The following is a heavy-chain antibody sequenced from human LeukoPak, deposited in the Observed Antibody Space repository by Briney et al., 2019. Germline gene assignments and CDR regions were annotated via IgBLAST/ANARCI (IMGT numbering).Heavy chain of an antibody. Sequence: SETLSLTCTVSGGSINSCYWSWIRQPPGKGLEWIGYIYSSGSTNYNPSLNSRVTISVDTSKNQFSLKLSSVTAADTAVYYCARTGGYSSPLGVWGQGTLVTVSS. CDR1: GGSINSCY. D-gene: IGHD5-18*01. CDR3: ARTGGYSSPLGV. J-gene: IGHJ4*02. V-gene: IGHV4-59*01. CDR2: IYSSGST.